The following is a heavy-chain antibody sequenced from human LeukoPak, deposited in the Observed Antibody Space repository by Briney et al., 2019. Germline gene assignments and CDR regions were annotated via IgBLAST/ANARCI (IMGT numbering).Heavy chain of an antibody. Sequence: SETLSLTCAVSGGSISSGNWWSRVRQPLGKGLEWIGEIYDSGSTNYNPSLESRVTMSVDKSKNQFSLTLRSVTAADTAVYYCARADSRGFYAFDYWGQGTLVPVSS. CDR3: ARADSRGFYAFDY. CDR1: GGSISSGNW. V-gene: IGHV4-4*02. CDR2: IYDSGST. D-gene: IGHD3-22*01. J-gene: IGHJ4*02.